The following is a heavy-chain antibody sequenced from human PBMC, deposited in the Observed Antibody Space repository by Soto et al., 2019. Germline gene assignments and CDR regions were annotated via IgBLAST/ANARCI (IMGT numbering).Heavy chain of an antibody. Sequence: GGSLRLSCAASGFTFDNYGIHWVRQAPGKGLEWVSGISYDGSYKYYADSVKGRFIISRGNPKNTLYLQMNSLRTEDTAVYYCAKELSHSYGYTRYYFYGMDVWGPGTTVIVSS. J-gene: IGHJ6*02. D-gene: IGHD5-18*01. V-gene: IGHV3-30*18. CDR3: AKELSHSYGYTRYYFYGMDV. CDR2: ISYDGSYK. CDR1: GFTFDNYG.